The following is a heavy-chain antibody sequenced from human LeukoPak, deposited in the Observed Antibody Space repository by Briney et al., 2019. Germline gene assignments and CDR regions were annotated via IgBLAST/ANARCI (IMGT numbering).Heavy chain of an antibody. J-gene: IGHJ6*02. D-gene: IGHD6-19*01. Sequence: GGSLRLSCAASGFTFSSYWMHWVRQAPGKGLVWVSRINSDGSSTSYADSVKGRFTISRDNAKNTLYLQMNSLRVEDTAVYYCARVGAVAGAGDYYYYYGMDVWGQGTTVTVSS. CDR1: GFTFSSYW. CDR2: INSDGSST. V-gene: IGHV3-74*01. CDR3: ARVGAVAGAGDYYYYYGMDV.